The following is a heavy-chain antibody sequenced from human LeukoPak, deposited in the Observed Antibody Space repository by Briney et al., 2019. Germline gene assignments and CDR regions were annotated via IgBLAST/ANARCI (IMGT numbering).Heavy chain of an antibody. J-gene: IGHJ6*03. CDR2: ISGSGGST. Sequence: QPGGSLRLSCAASGFTFSSYAMSWVRQAPGEGLEWVSAISGSGGSTYYADSVKGRFTISRDNSKNTLYLQMNSLRAEDTAVYYCAKYSSSSLYYYYYMDVWGKGTTVTVSS. V-gene: IGHV3-23*01. CDR1: GFTFSSYA. D-gene: IGHD6-6*01. CDR3: AKYSSSSLYYYYYMDV.